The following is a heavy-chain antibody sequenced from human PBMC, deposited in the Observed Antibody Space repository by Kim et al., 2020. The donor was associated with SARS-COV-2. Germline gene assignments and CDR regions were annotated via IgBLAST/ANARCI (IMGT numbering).Heavy chain of an antibody. CDR3: ARSLLQSRYYYYGMDV. Sequence: ASVKVSCKASGYTFTSYAMNWVRQAPGQGLEWMGWINTNTGNPTYAQGFTGRFVFSLDTSVSTAYLQISSLKAEDTAVYYCARSLLQSRYYYYGMDVWGQGTTVTVSS. J-gene: IGHJ6*02. V-gene: IGHV7-4-1*02. D-gene: IGHD4-4*01. CDR1: GYTFTSYA. CDR2: INTNTGNP.